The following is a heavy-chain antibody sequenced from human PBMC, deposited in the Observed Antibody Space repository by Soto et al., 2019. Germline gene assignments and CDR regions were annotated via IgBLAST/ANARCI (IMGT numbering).Heavy chain of an antibody. V-gene: IGHV4-30-4*01. CDR3: ARKSETDAFDI. J-gene: IGHJ3*02. D-gene: IGHD3-3*01. Sequence: SETLSLTCTVSGGSISSGDYYWSWIRQPPGKGLEWIGYIYYSGSTYYNPSLKSRVTISVDTSKNQFSLKLSSVTAADTAVYYCARKSETDAFDIWGQGTMVTVSS. CDR1: GGSISSGDYY. CDR2: IYYSGST.